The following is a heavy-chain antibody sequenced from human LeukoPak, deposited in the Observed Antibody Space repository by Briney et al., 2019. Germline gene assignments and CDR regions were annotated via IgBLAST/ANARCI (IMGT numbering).Heavy chain of an antibody. CDR3: ARISYDGGFDY. CDR1: GYTFTNYY. V-gene: IGHV1-46*01. J-gene: IGHJ4*02. Sequence: GASVEVSCKTSGYTFTNYYMHWVRQAPGQGLEWMGIINPSGNITTYAQKFQGRVTMTRDMSTSTVYMELSSLRSEDTAVYYCARISYDGGFDYWGQGTLVTVSS. D-gene: IGHD4-23*01. CDR2: INPSGNIT.